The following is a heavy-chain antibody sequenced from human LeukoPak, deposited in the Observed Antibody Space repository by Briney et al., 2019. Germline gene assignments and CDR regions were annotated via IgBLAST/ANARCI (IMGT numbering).Heavy chain of an antibody. CDR3: ATDDYRGLGY. D-gene: IGHD4-11*01. V-gene: IGHV3-74*01. CDR2: IIQDGSRT. Sequence: GGSLRLSCAAPGFTFSNAWMSWVRQAPGKGLVWVSHIIQDGSRTFYADSVKGRFTISRDNAKNTLYLQMNSLRTEDSGVYYCATDDYRGLGYWGQGTLVTVSS. CDR1: GFTFSNAW. J-gene: IGHJ4*02.